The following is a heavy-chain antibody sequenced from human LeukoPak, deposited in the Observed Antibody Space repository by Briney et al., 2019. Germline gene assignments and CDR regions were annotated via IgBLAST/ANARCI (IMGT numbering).Heavy chain of an antibody. CDR3: AREGGYYDSSGYIVY. CDR1: GGSFSGYY. J-gene: IGHJ4*02. Sequence: SETLSLTCAVYGGSFSGYYWSWIRQPPGKGLEWIGEINHSGSTNYNPSLKSRVTISVDTSKNQFSLKLSSVTAADTAVYYCAREGGYYDSSGYIVYWGQGTLVTVSS. D-gene: IGHD3-22*01. V-gene: IGHV4-34*01. CDR2: INHSGST.